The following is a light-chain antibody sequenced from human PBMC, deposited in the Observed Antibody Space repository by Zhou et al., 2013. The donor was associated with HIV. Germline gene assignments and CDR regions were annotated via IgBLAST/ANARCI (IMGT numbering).Light chain of an antibody. CDR2: AAS. Sequence: DIQMTQSPSSLSASVGDRVTITCRASQGINNNLAWFQQKAGKVPNLLIYAASVLKSGVPSRFRGSGSGTDFTLTISSLQPEDVATYYCQTYNSAPRTFGQGTRVEIK. J-gene: IGKJ1*01. CDR1: QGINNN. V-gene: IGKV1-27*01. CDR3: QTYNSAPRT.